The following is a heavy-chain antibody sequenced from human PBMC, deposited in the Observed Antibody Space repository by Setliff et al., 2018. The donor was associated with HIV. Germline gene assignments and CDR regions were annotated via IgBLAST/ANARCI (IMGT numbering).Heavy chain of an antibody. Sequence: KPSETLSLTCAVSGDSISSHYWSWIRKPAGKGLEWIGHIYASGGANVNPSFRSRVTMSDDTSKNQFSLTLTSVTAADTAIYFCARDRYGVPGDSWGQGIQVTVSS. CDR3: ARDRYGVPGDS. J-gene: IGHJ5*01. CDR1: GDSISSHY. CDR2: IYASGGA. V-gene: IGHV4-4*07. D-gene: IGHD3-16*02.